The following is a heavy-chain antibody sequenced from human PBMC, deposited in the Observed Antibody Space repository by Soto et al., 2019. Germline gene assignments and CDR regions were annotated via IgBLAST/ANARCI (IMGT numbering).Heavy chain of an antibody. V-gene: IGHV1-46*01. CDR3: ARDPQPFYDSSGSDAFDI. Sequence: ASVKVSCKASGYTFTSYYMHWVRQAPGQGLEWMGIINPSGGSTSYAQKFQGRVTMTRDTSTSTVYMELSSLRSEDTAVYYCARDPQPFYDSSGSDAFDIWGQGTMVTVSS. CDR2: INPSGGST. J-gene: IGHJ3*02. D-gene: IGHD3-22*01. CDR1: GYTFTSYY.